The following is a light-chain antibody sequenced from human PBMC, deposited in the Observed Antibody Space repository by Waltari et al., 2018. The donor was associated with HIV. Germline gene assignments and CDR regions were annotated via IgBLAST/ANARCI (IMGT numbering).Light chain of an antibody. CDR3: QSYDSSLSAWV. J-gene: IGLJ3*02. CDR1: SSNIGAAYH. V-gene: IGLV1-40*01. CDR2: GNT. Sequence: QSVLTQPPSLSGAPGQTVTLPCTGTSSNIGAAYHVNWYQQLPGTAPKLLIYGNTIRPSGVPDRFSGSKSGTSASLAITGLQADDEADYYCQSYDSSLSAWVFGGGTKLTVL.